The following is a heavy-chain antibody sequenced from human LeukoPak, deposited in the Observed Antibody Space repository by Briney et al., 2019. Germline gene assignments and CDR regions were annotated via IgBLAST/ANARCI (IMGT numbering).Heavy chain of an antibody. V-gene: IGHV3-49*04. D-gene: IGHD3-22*01. CDR3: TRRYNYDSSGYYYVRDAFDI. CDR1: GFTFSDYY. J-gene: IGHJ3*02. CDR2: IRSKAYGGTT. Sequence: GGSLRLSCAASGFTFSDYYMSWVRQAPGKGLEWVGFIRSKAYGGTTKNAASVKGRFTISRDDSRSIAYLQMTSLKTEDTAVYYCTRRYNYDSSGYYYVRDAFDIWGQGTMVTVSS.